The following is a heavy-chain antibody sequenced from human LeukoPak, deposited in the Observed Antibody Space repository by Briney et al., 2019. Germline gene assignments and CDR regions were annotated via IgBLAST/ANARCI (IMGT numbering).Heavy chain of an antibody. CDR3: ARTRTDTGGPYFDY. D-gene: IGHD1-14*01. CDR2: IIPIFGTA. Sequence: ASVKVSCKASGYTFTSYYMHWVRQAPGQGLEWMGGIIPIFGTANYAQKFQGRVTITADESTSTAYMELSSLRSEDTAVYYCARTRTDTGGPYFDYWGQGTLVTVSS. J-gene: IGHJ4*02. CDR1: GYTFTSYY. V-gene: IGHV1-69*13.